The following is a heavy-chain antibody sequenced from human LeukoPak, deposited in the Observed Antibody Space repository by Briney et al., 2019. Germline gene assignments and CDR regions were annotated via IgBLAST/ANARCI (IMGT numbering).Heavy chain of an antibody. Sequence: SETLSLTCAVYGGSFSGYYWSWIRQPPGKGLEWIGEINHSGSTNYNPSLKSRVTISADTSKNQFSLKLSPVTAADTAVYYCAKDQRWESPHYLDSWGQGTLVTVSS. CDR2: INHSGST. CDR3: AKDQRWESPHYLDS. CDR1: GGSFSGYY. V-gene: IGHV4-34*01. J-gene: IGHJ4*02. D-gene: IGHD1-26*01.